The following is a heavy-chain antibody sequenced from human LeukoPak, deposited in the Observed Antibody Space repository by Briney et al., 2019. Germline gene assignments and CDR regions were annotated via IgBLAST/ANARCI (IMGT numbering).Heavy chain of an antibody. Sequence: TGESLQISCKGSGYSFTSYWIGWVRQLPGKGLEWMGIIYPGDSDTRYSPSFQGQVTISADKSISTAYLQWSSLKASDTAMYYCARHEPYYYDSSGSWDYYGMDVWGQGTTVTVSS. CDR2: IYPGDSDT. J-gene: IGHJ6*02. CDR1: GYSFTSYW. CDR3: ARHEPYYYDSSGSWDYYGMDV. D-gene: IGHD3-22*01. V-gene: IGHV5-51*01.